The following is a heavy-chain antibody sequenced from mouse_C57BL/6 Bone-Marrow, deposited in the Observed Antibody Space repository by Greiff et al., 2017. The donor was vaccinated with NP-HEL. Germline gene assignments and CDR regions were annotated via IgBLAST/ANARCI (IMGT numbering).Heavy chain of an antibody. V-gene: IGHV1-55*01. D-gene: IGHD2-4*01. CDR3: PRDDYDGAWFAS. J-gene: IGHJ3*01. CDR2: IYPGSGST. CDR1: GYNFTSYW. Sequence: QVQLQQPGAELVKPGASVKMSCKASGYNFTSYWITWVKQRPGQGLEWIGDIYPGSGSTNYNEKFKSKATLTVDTSSSTAYMQLSSLTSEDSAVSSSPRDDYDGAWFASCRQGTLVTVSA.